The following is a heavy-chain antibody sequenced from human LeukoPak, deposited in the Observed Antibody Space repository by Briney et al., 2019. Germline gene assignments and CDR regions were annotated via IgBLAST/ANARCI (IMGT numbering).Heavy chain of an antibody. Sequence: PSETLSLTCTVSGGSISSGSYYWSWIRQPAGKGLEWIGRIYTSGSTNYNPSLKSRVTISVDTSKNQFSLKLSSVTAADTAVYYCARDGSGGYCSSTSCYDHYYYYMDVWGKGTTVTVSS. CDR3: ARDGSGGYCSSTSCYDHYYYYMDV. D-gene: IGHD2-2*03. CDR2: IYTSGST. CDR1: GGSISSGSYY. J-gene: IGHJ6*03. V-gene: IGHV4-61*02.